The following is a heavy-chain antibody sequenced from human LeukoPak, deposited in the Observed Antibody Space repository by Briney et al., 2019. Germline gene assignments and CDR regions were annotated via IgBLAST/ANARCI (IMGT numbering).Heavy chain of an antibody. CDR1: GGSISSYY. CDR2: IYYSGST. CDR3: ARHSHSGWCPLTYFDY. Sequence: SETLSLTCTVSGGSISSYYWSWIRQPPGKGLEWIGYIYYSGSTNYNPSLKSRVTISVDTSKNQFSLKLSSVIAADTAVYYCARHSHSGWCPLTYFDYWGQGTLVTVSS. J-gene: IGHJ4*02. V-gene: IGHV4-59*08. D-gene: IGHD6-19*01.